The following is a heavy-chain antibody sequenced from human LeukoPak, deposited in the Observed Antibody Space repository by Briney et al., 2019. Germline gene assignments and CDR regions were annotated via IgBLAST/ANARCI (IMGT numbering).Heavy chain of an antibody. CDR2: INHSGST. J-gene: IGHJ5*02. CDR3: ASAGGPWFDP. CDR1: GGSFSGYY. V-gene: IGHV4-34*01. Sequence: SETLSLTCAVYGGSFSGYYWSWIRQPPGKGLEWIGEINHSGSTNYNPSLKSRVTISVDTSKNQFSLKLSSVTAADTAVYYCASAGGPWFDPWGQGTLVTVSS. D-gene: IGHD3-16*01.